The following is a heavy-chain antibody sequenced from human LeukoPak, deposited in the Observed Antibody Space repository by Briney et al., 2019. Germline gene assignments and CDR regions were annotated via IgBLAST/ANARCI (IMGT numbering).Heavy chain of an antibody. CDR3: ARDNPVANSAFDI. J-gene: IGHJ3*02. CDR1: GFTVSSNY. D-gene: IGHD4-23*01. CDR2: IYSGGST. V-gene: IGHV3-53*01. Sequence: PGGSLRLSCAASGFTVSSNYMSWVRQAPGKGLEWVSVIYSGGSTYYADSVKGRFTISRDNSKNTLYLQMNSLRAEDTAVYYCARDNPVANSAFDIWGQGTMVTVSS.